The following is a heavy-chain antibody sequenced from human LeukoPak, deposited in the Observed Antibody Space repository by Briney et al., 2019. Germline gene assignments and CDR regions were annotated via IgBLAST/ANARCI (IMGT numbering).Heavy chain of an antibody. V-gene: IGHV4-59*01. CDR3: ARVSVDTAMVGAFDI. J-gene: IGHJ3*02. CDR2: IYYSGST. CDR1: GGSISSYY. D-gene: IGHD5-18*01. Sequence: PSETLSLTCTVSGGSISSYYWSWIRQPPGKGLEWIGYIYYSGSTNYNPSLKSRVTISVDTSKNQFSLKLSSVTAADTAVYYCARVSVDTAMVGAFDIWGQGTMVTVSS.